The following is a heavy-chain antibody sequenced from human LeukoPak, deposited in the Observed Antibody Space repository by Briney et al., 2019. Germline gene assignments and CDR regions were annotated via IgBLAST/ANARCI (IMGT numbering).Heavy chain of an antibody. D-gene: IGHD2-8*01. CDR1: GFTFSGYG. V-gene: IGHV5-51*01. CDR2: IYPGDSDT. CDR3: ARLTPNGVDY. Sequence: PGGSLRLSCAASGFTFSGYGMHWVRQAPGKGLEWMGIIYPGDSDTRYSPSFQGQVTISADKSISTAYLQWSSLKASDTAMYYCARLTPNGVDYWGQGTLVTVSS. J-gene: IGHJ4*02.